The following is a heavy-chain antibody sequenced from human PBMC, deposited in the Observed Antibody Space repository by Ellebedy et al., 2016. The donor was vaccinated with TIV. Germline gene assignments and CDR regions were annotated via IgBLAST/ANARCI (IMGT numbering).Heavy chain of an antibody. CDR1: GESFSGYY. V-gene: IGHV4-34*01. CDR3: ARFRPHCSANSCYLNAFEN. Sequence: SETLSLTXAVSGESFSGYYWSWIRQLPEKGLEWIGEINDSGITRYNPSLESRLMISIDTSRSQASLRLSSVTAADTAVYYCARFRPHCSANSCYLNAFENWGRGTMVTVSS. CDR2: INDSGIT. D-gene: IGHD2-2*01. J-gene: IGHJ3*02.